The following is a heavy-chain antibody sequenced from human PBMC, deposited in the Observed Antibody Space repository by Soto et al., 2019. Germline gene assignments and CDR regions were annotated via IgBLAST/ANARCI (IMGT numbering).Heavy chain of an antibody. CDR1: GFTFSSYW. Sequence: GGSLRLSCAASGFTFSSYWMSWVRQAPGKGLEWVANIKQDGSEKYYVDSVKGRFTISRDNAKNSLYLQMNSLRAEDTAVYYCAGGRLLLWFGELLCDAFDIWGQGTMVTVSS. V-gene: IGHV3-7*01. D-gene: IGHD3-10*01. CDR3: AGGRLLLWFGELLCDAFDI. CDR2: IKQDGSEK. J-gene: IGHJ3*02.